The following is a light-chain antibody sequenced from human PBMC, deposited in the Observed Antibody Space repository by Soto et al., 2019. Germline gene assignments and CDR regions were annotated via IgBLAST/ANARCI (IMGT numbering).Light chain of an antibody. CDR2: AAS. J-gene: IGKJ2*01. CDR3: QKHNSAPYT. CDR1: QAISNY. Sequence: DIQMTQSPSSLSASVGDRVTITCRASQAISNYLAWYQQRPGKVPKLLIYAASTLQSGVPSRFSGSGSGTDFALTISSLQPEDVATYYCQKHNSAPYTFGQGTRLEIK. V-gene: IGKV1-27*01.